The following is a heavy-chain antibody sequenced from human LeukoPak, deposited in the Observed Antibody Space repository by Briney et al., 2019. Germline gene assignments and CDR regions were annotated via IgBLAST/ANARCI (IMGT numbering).Heavy chain of an antibody. CDR1: GGSLSSYY. D-gene: IGHD4-23*01. J-gene: IGHJ4*02. CDR2: IYYSGST. CDR3: ARGVLATVVTRYYFDY. Sequence: SETLSLTCTVSGGSLSSYYWSWIRQPPGKGLEWIGYIYYSGSTNYNPSLKSRVTISVDTSKNQFSLKLSSVTAADTAVYYCARGVLATVVTRYYFDYWGQGTLVTVSS. V-gene: IGHV4-59*08.